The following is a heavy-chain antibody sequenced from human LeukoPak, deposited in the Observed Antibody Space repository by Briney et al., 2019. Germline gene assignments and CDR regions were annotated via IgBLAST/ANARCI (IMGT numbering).Heavy chain of an antibody. Sequence: GGSLRLSCAASGFTFNNYWMSWVRQAPGKGLEWVANIKQDGSGLYYVESVKGRFTISRDNAKNSLYLRMTSLRAEDTAVYYCASGADYSNIYYYYGMDVWGQGTTVTVSS. CDR2: IKQDGSGL. V-gene: IGHV3-7*03. D-gene: IGHD4-11*01. J-gene: IGHJ6*02. CDR1: GFTFNNYW. CDR3: ASGADYSNIYYYYGMDV.